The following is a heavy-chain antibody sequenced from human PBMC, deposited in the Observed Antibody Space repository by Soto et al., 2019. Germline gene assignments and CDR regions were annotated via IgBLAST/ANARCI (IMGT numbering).Heavy chain of an antibody. J-gene: IGHJ4*02. V-gene: IGHV3-23*01. D-gene: IGHD2-2*01. Sequence: LRLSCAASGFTFSSYAMSWVRQSPGKGLEWVSSISGSGGSTYYADSVKGRFTISRDNSKNTLYLQMNSLRAEDTAVYYCAKEQYCSSTSCLFDYWGQGTLVTVSS. CDR2: ISGSGGST. CDR3: AKEQYCSSTSCLFDY. CDR1: GFTFSSYA.